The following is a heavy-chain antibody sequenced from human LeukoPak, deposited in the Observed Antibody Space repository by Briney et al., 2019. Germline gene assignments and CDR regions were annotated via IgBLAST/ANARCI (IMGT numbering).Heavy chain of an antibody. Sequence: GGSLRLSCAASGFTFSSYSMNWVRQAPGKGLEWVSSISSSSSYIYYADSVKGRFTISRDNAKNSLYLQMNSLRAEDTAVYYCARDPTSWDNYYGMDVWGQGTTVTVSS. V-gene: IGHV3-21*01. CDR2: ISSSSSYI. CDR1: GFTFSSYS. D-gene: IGHD2-2*01. CDR3: ARDPTSWDNYYGMDV. J-gene: IGHJ6*02.